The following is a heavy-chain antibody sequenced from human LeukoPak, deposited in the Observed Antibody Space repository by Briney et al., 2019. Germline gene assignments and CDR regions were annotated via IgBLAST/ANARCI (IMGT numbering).Heavy chain of an antibody. D-gene: IGHD4-17*01. J-gene: IGHJ3*02. Sequence: SETLSLTCAVSGGSFSSHYWTWIRQPPGKGLEWIGYISYIGSTNYNPSLKSRVTISIDTSKNQFSLKLSSVTAADTAVYYCARDLVTVTKGFDIWGQGTMVSVSS. V-gene: IGHV4-59*11. CDR2: ISYIGST. CDR1: GGSFSSHY. CDR3: ARDLVTVTKGFDI.